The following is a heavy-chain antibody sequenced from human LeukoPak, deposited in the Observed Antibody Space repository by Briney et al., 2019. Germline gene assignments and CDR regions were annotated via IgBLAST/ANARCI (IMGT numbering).Heavy chain of an antibody. CDR1: GFTFSSYA. CDR2: ISGSGGST. V-gene: IGHV3-23*01. J-gene: IGHJ5*02. CDR3: ARDRVGALSHNWFDP. D-gene: IGHD1-26*01. Sequence: PGGSLRLSCAASGFTFSSYAMSWVRQAPGKGLEWVSAISGSGGSTYYADSVKGRFTISRDNAKNSLYLQMNSLRAEDTAVYYCARDRVGALSHNWFDPWGQGTLVTVSS.